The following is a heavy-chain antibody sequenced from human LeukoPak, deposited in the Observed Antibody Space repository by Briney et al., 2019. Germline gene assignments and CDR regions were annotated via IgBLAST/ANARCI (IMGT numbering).Heavy chain of an antibody. V-gene: IGHV3-23*01. J-gene: IGHJ4*02. Sequence: GGSLRLSCAASGFTFSNYAMSWVRRAPGKGLEWVSGLSGSGGSTYYADSVKGRFTISRGNFKNTLYLQMNSLRAEDTAVYYCAKGGGGDFPFDYWGQGTLVTVSS. CDR3: AKGGGGDFPFDY. D-gene: IGHD2-21*02. CDR2: LSGSGGST. CDR1: GFTFSNYA.